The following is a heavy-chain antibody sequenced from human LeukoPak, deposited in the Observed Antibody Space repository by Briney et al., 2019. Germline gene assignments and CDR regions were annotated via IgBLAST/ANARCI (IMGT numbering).Heavy chain of an antibody. D-gene: IGHD3-3*02. CDR1: GFTFSSYW. V-gene: IGHV3-7*01. Sequence: GGSLRLSCAASGFTFSSYWMSWVRQAPGKGLEWVANIKQDGSEKYYVDSVKGRFTISRDNAKNSPYLQMNSLRAEDTAVYYCARDSSSRRDIFYMDVWGKGTTVTVSS. CDR3: ARDSSSRRDIFYMDV. CDR2: IKQDGSEK. J-gene: IGHJ6*03.